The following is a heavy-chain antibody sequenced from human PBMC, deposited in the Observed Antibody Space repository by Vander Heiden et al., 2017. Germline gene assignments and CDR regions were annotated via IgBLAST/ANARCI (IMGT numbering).Heavy chain of an antibody. CDR2: MYPGDSDT. Sequence: VQLVPSGAEAKKPGESLKISCKGSGYSFTTYWIGWVSQMPGKGLEWMGKMYPGDSDTRYSPSFEGQVTMSADKSSSTAYLQWSSLKASDTAIYYCVRRTGYCNNGVCYFDYWGQGTLVTVSS. CDR1: GYSFTTYW. J-gene: IGHJ4*02. CDR3: VRRTGYCNNGVCYFDY. V-gene: IGHV5-51*01. D-gene: IGHD2-8*01.